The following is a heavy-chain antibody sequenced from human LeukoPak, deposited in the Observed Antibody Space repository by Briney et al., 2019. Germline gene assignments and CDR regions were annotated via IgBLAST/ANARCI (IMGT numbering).Heavy chain of an antibody. CDR1: GFTFSNAW. CDR3: TTEVAIAAAGTLFDS. D-gene: IGHD6-13*01. CDR2: IKRKTDGGTT. Sequence: GGSLRLSCAASGFTFSNAWMSWVRQAPGEGLEWVGRIKRKTDGGTTDYAAPVKGRFTISRDDSKNTLYLQMNSLKTDDTALYYCTTEVAIAAAGTLFDSWGQGTLVTVSS. V-gene: IGHV3-15*01. J-gene: IGHJ4*02.